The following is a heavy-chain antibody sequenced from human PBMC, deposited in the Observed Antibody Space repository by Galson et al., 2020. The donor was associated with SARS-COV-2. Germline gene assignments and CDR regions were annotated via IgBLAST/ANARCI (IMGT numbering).Heavy chain of an antibody. CDR1: GFTFSSYE. Sequence: GESLKISCAASGFTFSSYEMNWVRQAPGKGLEWVSYMSSSGSTTYYADSVKGRLTMSRDSAKNSVYLQMNSLRDEDTAVYYCARGLFWSDYDAGGASGPHFDPWGQGGLVAVSS. CDR2: MSSSGSTT. V-gene: IGHV3-48*03. CDR3: ARGLFWSDYDAGGASGPHFDP. J-gene: IGHJ5*02. D-gene: IGHD3-3*01.